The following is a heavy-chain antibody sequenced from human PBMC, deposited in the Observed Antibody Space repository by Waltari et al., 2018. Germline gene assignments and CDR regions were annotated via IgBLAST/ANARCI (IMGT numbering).Heavy chain of an antibody. Sequence: EVQLVESGGGLVQPGGSLRLSCAPSGFTFRNYWMHWVRQAPGKGLLCVSRINPDGRETNYADSVKGRFTISRDNAKNTLYQQMNSLRCEDTAVYYCVRGSNDWIGLDYWGQGALVTVSS. D-gene: IGHD3-9*01. V-gene: IGHV3-74*01. J-gene: IGHJ4*02. CDR2: INPDGRET. CDR1: GFTFRNYW. CDR3: VRGSNDWIGLDY.